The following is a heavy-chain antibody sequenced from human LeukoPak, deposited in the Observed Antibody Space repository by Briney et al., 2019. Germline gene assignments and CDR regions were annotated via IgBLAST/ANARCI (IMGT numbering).Heavy chain of an antibody. V-gene: IGHV4-30-4*08. CDR3: AREGYRNSNNWFDP. J-gene: IGHJ5*02. CDR2: IYYSGST. D-gene: IGHD5-18*01. Sequence: SQTLSLTCTVSGGSTSSGDYYWGWIRQPPGKGLEWIGYIYYSGSTYYNPSLKSRVTISVDTSKNQFSLKLSSVTAADSAVYYCAREGYRNSNNWFDPWGQGTLVTVSS. CDR1: GGSTSSGDYY.